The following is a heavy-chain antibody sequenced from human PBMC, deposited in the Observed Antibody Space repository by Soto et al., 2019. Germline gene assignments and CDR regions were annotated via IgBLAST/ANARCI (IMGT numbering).Heavy chain of an antibody. CDR3: ARGRYCSGGCYYFDY. D-gene: IGHD2-15*01. CDR2: INHSGST. Sequence: QVQLQQWGAGLLEPSETLSLTCAVYGGSFSGYYWSWIRQPPGKGLEWIGEINHSGSTNYNPSLKSRVTISVDTSKNQFSLKLSSVTAADTAVYYCARGRYCSGGCYYFDYWGQGTLVTVSS. V-gene: IGHV4-34*01. J-gene: IGHJ4*02. CDR1: GGSFSGYY.